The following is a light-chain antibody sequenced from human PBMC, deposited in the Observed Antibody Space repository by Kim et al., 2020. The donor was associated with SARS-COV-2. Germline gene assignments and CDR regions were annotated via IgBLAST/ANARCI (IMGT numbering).Light chain of an antibody. V-gene: IGLV1-40*01. CDR1: NPNSGARYD. Sequence: RITISCTGKNPNSGARYDVHWYQQLPGTAPKLLIFRNSNRPSGVPDRFSASKSGTSASLAITGLQAEDEADYYCQSYDSSLSRYVFGSGTKVTVL. J-gene: IGLJ1*01. CDR2: RNS. CDR3: QSYDSSLSRYV.